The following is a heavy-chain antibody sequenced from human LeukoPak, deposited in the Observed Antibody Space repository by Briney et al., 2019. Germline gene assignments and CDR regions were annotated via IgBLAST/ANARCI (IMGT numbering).Heavy chain of an antibody. CDR3: AREGLKIEWLPDY. D-gene: IGHD5-12*01. J-gene: IGHJ4*02. CDR1: GGSISSGSYY. Sequence: SETLSLXCTVSGGSISSGSYYWSWIRQPAGKGLEWIGRIYTSGITNYNPSLKSRVTISVDTSKNQFSLKLSSVTAADTAVYYRAREGLKIEWLPDYWGQGTLVTVSS. V-gene: IGHV4-61*02. CDR2: IYTSGIT.